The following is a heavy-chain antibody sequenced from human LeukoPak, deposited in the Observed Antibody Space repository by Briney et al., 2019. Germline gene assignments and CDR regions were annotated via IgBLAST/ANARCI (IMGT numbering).Heavy chain of an antibody. CDR2: ISAYNGNT. V-gene: IGHV1-18*01. J-gene: IGHJ4*02. CDR3: ANWGDDSDPDY. Sequence: ASVKVSCKASGYTFTSYGISWVRQAPGQGLEWMGWISAYNGNTNYAQKFQGRVTMTRDTPISTAYMELSRLRSDDTAVYYCANWGDDSDPDYWGQGTLVTVSS. CDR1: GYTFTSYG. D-gene: IGHD7-27*01.